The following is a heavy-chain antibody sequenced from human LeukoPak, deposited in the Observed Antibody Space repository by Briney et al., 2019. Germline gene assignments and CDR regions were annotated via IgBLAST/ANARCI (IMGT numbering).Heavy chain of an antibody. V-gene: IGHV3-23*01. CDR2: ISGSGGST. J-gene: IGHJ5*02. CDR3: AKDNGGYPSYNWFDP. CDR1: GFTFSSYA. D-gene: IGHD4-17*01. Sequence: PGGSLRLSCAASGFTFSSYAMSWVRQAPGKGLEWVSAISGSGGSTYYADSVKGRFTISRDNSKNTLYLQMNSLRAEDTAVYYCAKDNGGYPSYNWFDPWGQGTLVNVSS.